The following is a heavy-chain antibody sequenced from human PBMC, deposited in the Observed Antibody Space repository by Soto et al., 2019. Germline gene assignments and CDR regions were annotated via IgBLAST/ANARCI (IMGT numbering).Heavy chain of an antibody. CDR1: GYSFTNYW. CDR3: AMSSPYYGSGRYGY. D-gene: IGHD3-10*01. V-gene: IGHV5-51*01. CDR2: IYPGDSDT. J-gene: IGHJ4*02. Sequence: EVQLVQSGAEVKKPGESLKISCKGSGYSFTNYWFGWVRQMPGKGLEWMGIIYPGDSDTRYSPSFQGQVTISTDNSISTAYLQWSSLKAPDTAMYYCAMSSPYYGSGRYGYWGQGTLVTVSS.